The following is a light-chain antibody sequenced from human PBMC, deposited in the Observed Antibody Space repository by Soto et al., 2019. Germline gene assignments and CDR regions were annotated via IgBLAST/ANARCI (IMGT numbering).Light chain of an antibody. J-gene: IGLJ2*01. CDR1: SSDVGGYNY. V-gene: IGLV2-11*01. Sequence: QSALTQPRSVSGSPGQSVTISCTGTSSDVGGYNYVSWYQQHPGKAPKLMIYDVSKRPSGVPDRFSGSKSGNTASLTISGLQAEAEADYYCCSYAGSSTVVFGGGTKLTVL. CDR2: DVS. CDR3: CSYAGSSTVV.